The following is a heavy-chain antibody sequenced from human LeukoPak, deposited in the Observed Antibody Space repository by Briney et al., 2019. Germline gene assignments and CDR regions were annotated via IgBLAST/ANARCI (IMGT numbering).Heavy chain of an antibody. CDR1: GFTFSSYG. J-gene: IGHJ6*03. V-gene: IGHV3-30*02. CDR3: AKGGDFWSGAYYYMDV. D-gene: IGHD3-3*01. CDR2: IRYDGSNK. Sequence: GGSLRLSCAASGFTFSSYGMHWVRQAPGKGLEWVAFIRYDGSNKYYADSVKGRFTISRDNSKNTLYLQMNSLRAEDTAVYYCAKGGDFWSGAYYYMDVWGKGTTVTVSS.